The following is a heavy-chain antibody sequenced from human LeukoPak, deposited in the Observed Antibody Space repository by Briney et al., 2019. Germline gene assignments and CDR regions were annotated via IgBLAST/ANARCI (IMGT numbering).Heavy chain of an antibody. CDR2: IYGSTSA. Sequence: GGSLRLSCAASGFTVSSNYINWVRQAPGKGLEWVSLIYGSTSADYADSVRGRFTISRDTSMNTVYLQMNSLRAEDTAVYYCARLNFGDDYWGQGTLVTVSS. D-gene: IGHD4-17*01. J-gene: IGHJ4*02. CDR1: GFTVSSNY. V-gene: IGHV3-66*01. CDR3: ARLNFGDDY.